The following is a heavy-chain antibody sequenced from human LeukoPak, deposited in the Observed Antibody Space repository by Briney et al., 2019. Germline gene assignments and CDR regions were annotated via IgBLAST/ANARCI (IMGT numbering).Heavy chain of an antibody. CDR3: ATSRGGTSFDY. CDR2: MNPNSGGT. V-gene: IGHV1-2*02. J-gene: IGHJ4*02. D-gene: IGHD2-2*01. Sequence: MGWMNPNSGGTNYAQRFQGRVTMTRDTSISTAYMELTRLRFDDTAVFYCATSRGGTSFDYWGQGTLVTVSS.